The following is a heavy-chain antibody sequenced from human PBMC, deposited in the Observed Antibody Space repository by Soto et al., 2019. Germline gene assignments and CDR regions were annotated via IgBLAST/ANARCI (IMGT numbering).Heavy chain of an antibody. CDR1: GYTLTELS. CDR3: ATVNTRLVGAIKPRSRYFQH. CDR2: FDPEDGET. D-gene: IGHD1-26*01. J-gene: IGHJ1*01. V-gene: IGHV1-24*01. Sequence: ASVKVSCKVSGYTLTELSMHWVRQAPGKGLEWMGGFDPEDGETIYAQKFQGRVTMTEDTSTDTAYMELSSLRSEDTAVYYCATVNTRLVGAIKPRSRYFQHWGQGTLVTVSS.